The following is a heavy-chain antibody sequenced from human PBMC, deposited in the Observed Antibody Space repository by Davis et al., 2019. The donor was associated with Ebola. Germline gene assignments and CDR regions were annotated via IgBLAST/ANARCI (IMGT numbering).Heavy chain of an antibody. Sequence: ASVKVSCKVSGYSLTELSIHWVRQAPGKGLEWMGGFDPEETETIYAQKFQGRVTVTRDTSTTTVYMELSSLRSEDTALYYCTTPGGQDSGYDVFDIWGQGTMVTVSS. J-gene: IGHJ3*02. CDR3: TTPGGQDSGYDVFDI. CDR1: GYSLTELS. CDR2: FDPEETET. D-gene: IGHD5-12*01. V-gene: IGHV1-24*01.